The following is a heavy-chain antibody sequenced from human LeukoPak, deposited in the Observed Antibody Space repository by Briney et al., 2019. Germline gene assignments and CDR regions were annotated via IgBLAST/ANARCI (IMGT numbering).Heavy chain of an antibody. CDR2: IYHSGST. CDR1: GGSISSGGYS. CDR3: AYSGSYGHLGY. V-gene: IGHV4-30-2*01. J-gene: IGHJ4*02. Sequence: SETLSLTCAVSGGSISSGGYSWSWIRQPPGKGLEWIGYIYHSGSTYYNPSLKSRVTISVDRSKNQFSLKLSSVTAADTAVYYCAYSGSYGHLGYWGQGIPVTVSS. D-gene: IGHD1-26*01.